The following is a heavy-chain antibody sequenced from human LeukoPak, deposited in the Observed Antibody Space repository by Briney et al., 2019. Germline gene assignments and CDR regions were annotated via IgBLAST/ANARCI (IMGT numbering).Heavy chain of an antibody. V-gene: IGHV4-34*01. CDR2: INHSGST. CDR3: ARRGYYGSGAYFDY. Sequence: SETLSLTCAVYGGSFSGYYWGWIRQPPGKGLEWIGEINHSGSTNYNPSLKSRVTISVDTSKNQFSLKLSSVTAADTAVYYCARRGYYGSGAYFDYWGQGTLVTVSS. CDR1: GGSFSGYY. D-gene: IGHD3-10*01. J-gene: IGHJ4*02.